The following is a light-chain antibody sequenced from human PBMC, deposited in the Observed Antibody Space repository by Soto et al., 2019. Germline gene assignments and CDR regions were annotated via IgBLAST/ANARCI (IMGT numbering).Light chain of an antibody. CDR2: EVT. J-gene: IGLJ1*01. Sequence: QSVLTQPTSVSGSPGQSITISCTGTSSDVGGYNYVSWYQQHPGKAPKLMIYEVTNRPSGVSDRFSGSKSGHTASLTISGLQSEYEADYFCTCYTSSSTLDVFGTGTKVTVL. CDR1: SSDVGGYNY. V-gene: IGLV2-14*01. CDR3: TCYTSSSTLDV.